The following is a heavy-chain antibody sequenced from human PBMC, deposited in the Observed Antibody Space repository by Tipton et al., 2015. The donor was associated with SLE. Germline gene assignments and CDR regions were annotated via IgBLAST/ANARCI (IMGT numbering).Heavy chain of an antibody. CDR3: ARLSSGWPDYFDY. CDR1: AYSISTGYH. V-gene: IGHV4-38-2*01. Sequence: TLSLTCAVSAYSISTGYHWGWIRQPPGKGLEWIASIHHSGNTYYNPSLKSRVTISVDTSKNQFSLKLTSVTAADTAVYYCARLSSGWPDYFDYWGQGTLVTVSS. D-gene: IGHD6-19*01. J-gene: IGHJ4*02. CDR2: IHHSGNT.